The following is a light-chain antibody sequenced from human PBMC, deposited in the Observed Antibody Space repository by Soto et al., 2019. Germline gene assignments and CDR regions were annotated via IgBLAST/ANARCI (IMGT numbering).Light chain of an antibody. CDR3: MQSLQSPYT. CDR1: QSLLYYNGNNY. CDR2: VSS. Sequence: DIVMTQSPLSLPVTPGEPASISCRSSQSLLYYNGNNYLDWYVQKPGQSPQLLIFVSSSRASGVPDRFSGSGSGTYFTLKISRVEAEDVGVYYCMQSLQSPYTCGQGTKLEIK. J-gene: IGKJ2*01. V-gene: IGKV2-28*01.